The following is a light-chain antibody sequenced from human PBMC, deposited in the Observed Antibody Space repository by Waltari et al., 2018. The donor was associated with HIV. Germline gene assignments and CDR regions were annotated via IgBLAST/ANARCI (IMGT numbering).Light chain of an antibody. J-gene: IGKJ2*01. CDR3: KQSYSTPRT. CDR1: QSISSY. V-gene: IGKV1-39*01. Sequence: DIQMTQSPSSLSASVGDRVTITCRASQSISSYLNWYQQKPGKAPKLLIYAASSLQSGVPSRFSGSGSGTDFTLTISSLQPEDFATYYCKQSYSTPRTFGQGNKLEIK. CDR2: AAS.